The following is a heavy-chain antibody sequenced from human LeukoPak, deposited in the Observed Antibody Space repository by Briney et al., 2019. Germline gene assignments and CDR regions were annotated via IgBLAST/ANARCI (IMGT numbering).Heavy chain of an antibody. J-gene: IGHJ6*02. CDR1: GFTFSEYY. Sequence: GGSLRLSCAASGFTFSEYYMTWIRQAPGKGLEWVSYISGVYDNIFYGNSVKGRFTISRDKAKRSVYLQMNSLRAEDTAVYYCARGGAHGMDVWGQGTTVTVSS. V-gene: IGHV3-11*01. CDR2: ISGVYDNI. CDR3: ARGGAHGMDV. D-gene: IGHD1-26*01.